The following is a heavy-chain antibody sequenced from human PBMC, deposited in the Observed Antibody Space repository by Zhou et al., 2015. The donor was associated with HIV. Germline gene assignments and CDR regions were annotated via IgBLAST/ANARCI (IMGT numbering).Heavy chain of an antibody. CDR1: GYNFKMFG. D-gene: IGHD5-18*01. J-gene: IGHJ6*02. Sequence: QVQLVQSGPEVKKPGASVKVSCKTSGYNFKMFGISWVRQAPGQGLEWMGWISTYNGKTRFSQSVQGRVALTTQSSTSTAYLELRNLRTLDTAVYYCASGAALYGYIRGVVYYGMDVWGQGTTVTVSS. CDR3: ASGAALYGYIRGVVYYGMDV. CDR2: ISTYNGKT. V-gene: IGHV1-18*01.